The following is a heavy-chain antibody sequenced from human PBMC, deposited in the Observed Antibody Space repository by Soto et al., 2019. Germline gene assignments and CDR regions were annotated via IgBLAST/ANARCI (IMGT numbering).Heavy chain of an antibody. Sequence: ASVKVSCKAAGFTFTSSAVQWVRQARGQRLEWIGWIVVGSGNTNYAQKFQERVTITRDMATSTAYMELSSLRSEDTAVYYCAAVGMSPDYFHYWGQGPLGTVSS. J-gene: IGHJ4*02. V-gene: IGHV1-58*01. CDR2: IVVGSGNT. CDR1: GFTFTSSA. CDR3: AAVGMSPDYFHY.